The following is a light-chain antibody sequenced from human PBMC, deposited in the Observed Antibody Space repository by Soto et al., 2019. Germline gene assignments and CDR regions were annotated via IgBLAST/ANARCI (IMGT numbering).Light chain of an antibody. J-gene: IGLJ1*01. CDR3: QSYDSSLSEV. CDR1: SSNIGAGYD. V-gene: IGLV1-40*01. CDR2: VNN. Sequence: QSVLTQPPSVSGAPGQRVTISCTGTSSNIGAGYDVHWYQQLPGTAPKLLIYVNNNRPSAVPDRFSGSKSGTSASLAITGLQAEGEADYYCQSYDSSLSEVFGTGTKVTVL.